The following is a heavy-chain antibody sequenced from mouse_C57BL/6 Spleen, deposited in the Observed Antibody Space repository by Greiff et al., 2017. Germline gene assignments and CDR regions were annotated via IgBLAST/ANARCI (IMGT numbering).Heavy chain of an antibody. D-gene: IGHD1-1*01. CDR1: GYTFTSYW. CDR3: TSGYYVSRGC. CDR2: IYPSDSET. Sequence: VQLQQPGAELVRPGSSVKLSCKASGYTFTSYWMDWVKQRPGQGLEWIGNIYPSDSETHYNQKFKDKATLTVDKSSSTAYMQRSSLTSEDSAVYYGTSGYYVSRGCWGPGTTLTVSS. J-gene: IGHJ2*01. V-gene: IGHV1-61*01.